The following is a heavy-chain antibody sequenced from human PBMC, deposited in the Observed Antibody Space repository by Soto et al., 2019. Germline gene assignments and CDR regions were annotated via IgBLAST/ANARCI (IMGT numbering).Heavy chain of an antibody. CDR2: INHSGST. V-gene: IGHV4-34*01. CDR1: GGSFSGYY. D-gene: IGHD6-19*01. J-gene: IGHJ5*02. Sequence: ASETLSLTCAVYGGSFSGYYWSWIRQPPGKGLEWIGEINHSGSTNYNPSLKSRVTISVDTSKNQFSLKLSSVTAADTAVYYCARTPYSSGWNLRSNWFDPWGQGTLVTVSS. CDR3: ARTPYSSGWNLRSNWFDP.